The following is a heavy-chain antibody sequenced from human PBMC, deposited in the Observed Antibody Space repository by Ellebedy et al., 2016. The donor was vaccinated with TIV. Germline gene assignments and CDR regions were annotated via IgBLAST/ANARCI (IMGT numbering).Heavy chain of an antibody. V-gene: IGHV1-2*02. D-gene: IGHD3-9*01. CDR3: ARSHDILTGYYLWVAGWFDP. J-gene: IGHJ5*02. Sequence: ALVKVSCXASGYTFSGHFLHWVRQAPGQGLEWMAWINPENGDTGYTQKVQGRVTVTRDTSITTAYMELTRLTSDDTAVYYCARSHDILTGYYLWVAGWFDPWGQGTLVTVST. CDR2: INPENGDT. CDR1: GYTFSGHF.